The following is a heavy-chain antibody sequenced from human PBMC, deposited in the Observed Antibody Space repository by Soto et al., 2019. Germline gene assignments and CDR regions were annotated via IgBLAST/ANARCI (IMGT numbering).Heavy chain of an antibody. V-gene: IGHV4-59*08. CDR3: ARHRRPGSSSWHGVDS. D-gene: IGHD6-13*01. CDR1: GGSISNYY. Sequence: QVQLQESGPGLVKPSETLSLTCTVSGGSISNYYCSWIRQPPGKGLEWIGYIYSSGNTNYNPSLKSRVTISVDTSKNQFSLNLSPMAAADTAVYYCARHRRPGSSSWHGVDSWGQGSLVTVSS. J-gene: IGHJ4*02. CDR2: IYSSGNT.